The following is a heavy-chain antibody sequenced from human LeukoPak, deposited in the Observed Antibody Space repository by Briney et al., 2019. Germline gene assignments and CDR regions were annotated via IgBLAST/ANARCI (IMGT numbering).Heavy chain of an antibody. Sequence: ASVKVSCKASGYTFTNYYMHWVRQAPGQGLEWVGIINPSGDSTRYAQKFQGRVTMTRDMSTSTVYMELSSLRSGDTAVYYWARVGSGSYYTVGDEDYWGQGTLDTVSS. D-gene: IGHD3-10*01. J-gene: IGHJ4*02. CDR2: INPSGDST. V-gene: IGHV1-46*01. CDR3: ARVGSGSYYTVGDEDY. CDR1: GYTFTNYY.